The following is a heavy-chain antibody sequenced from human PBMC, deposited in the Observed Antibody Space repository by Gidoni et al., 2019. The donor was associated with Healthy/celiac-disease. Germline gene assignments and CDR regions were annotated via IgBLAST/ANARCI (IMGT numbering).Heavy chain of an antibody. Sequence: QVQLVQSGAEVKKPGASVTVSCKASGYTFTGYYMHWVRQAPGQGLEWMGWINPNSGGTNYAQKFQGRVTMTRDTSISTAYMKLSRLRSDDTAVYYCAREEYCSSTSCLYPPGDYWGQGTLVTVSS. D-gene: IGHD2-2*01. V-gene: IGHV1-2*02. CDR1: GYTFTGYY. CDR3: AREEYCSSTSCLYPPGDY. J-gene: IGHJ4*02. CDR2: INPNSGGT.